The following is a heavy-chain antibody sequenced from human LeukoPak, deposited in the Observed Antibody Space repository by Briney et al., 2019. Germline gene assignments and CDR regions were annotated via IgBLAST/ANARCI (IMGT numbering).Heavy chain of an antibody. D-gene: IGHD6-19*01. CDR2: ISSSGSTI. J-gene: IGHJ4*02. CDR3: ARGFGPFYGIAVAGPGDY. CDR1: GFTFSSYE. V-gene: IGHV3-48*03. Sequence: GGSLRLSCAASGFTFSSYEMNWVRQAPGKGLEWVSYISSSGSTIYYADSVKGRFTISRDNAKNSLYLQMNSLRAEDPAVYYCARGFGPFYGIAVAGPGDYWGQGTLVTVSS.